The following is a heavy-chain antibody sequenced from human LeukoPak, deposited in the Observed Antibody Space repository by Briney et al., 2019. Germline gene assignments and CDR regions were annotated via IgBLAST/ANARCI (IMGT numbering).Heavy chain of an antibody. D-gene: IGHD6-25*01. CDR1: GYSISSGYY. CDR2: IYHSGST. V-gene: IGHV4-38-2*01. Sequence: PSETLSLACAVSGYSISSGYYWGWIRQPPGKGLERIGSIYHSGSTYYNPSLKSRVTISVDTSKNQFSLKLSSVTAADTAVYYCASLVHFSGYPGYFDYWGQGTLVTVSS. J-gene: IGHJ4*02. CDR3: ASLVHFSGYPGYFDY.